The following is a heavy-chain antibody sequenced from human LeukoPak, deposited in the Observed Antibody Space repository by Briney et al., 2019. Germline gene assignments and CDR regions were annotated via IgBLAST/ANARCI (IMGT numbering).Heavy chain of an antibody. CDR3: ARCRSTSCPNWFDP. V-gene: IGHV4-59*01. Sequence: SETLSLTCTVSGGSISSYYWSWIRQPPGKGLEWIGYIYYSGSTNYNPSLKSRVTISVDTSKNQFSLKLSSVTAADTAVYYCARCRSTSCPNWFDPWGQGTLVTVSS. CDR2: IYYSGST. CDR1: GGSISSYY. J-gene: IGHJ5*02. D-gene: IGHD2-2*01.